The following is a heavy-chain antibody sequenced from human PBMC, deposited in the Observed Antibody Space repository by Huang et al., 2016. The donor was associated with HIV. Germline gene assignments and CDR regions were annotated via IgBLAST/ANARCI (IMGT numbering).Heavy chain of an antibody. V-gene: IGHV4-39*01. J-gene: IGHJ4*02. CDR3: AAMVRGVISYFDY. CDR2: FFYDGNT. Sequence: QLQLQESGPGLVKPSETLSLTCTVSDGSISSSSYYWGWIRQPPGKGLEWNATFFYDGNTYYNPSLKSRVTISVDTSKNQFSLNLSSVTAADTAVYYCAAMVRGVISYFDYWGQGTLVTVSS. D-gene: IGHD3-10*01. CDR1: DGSISSSSYY.